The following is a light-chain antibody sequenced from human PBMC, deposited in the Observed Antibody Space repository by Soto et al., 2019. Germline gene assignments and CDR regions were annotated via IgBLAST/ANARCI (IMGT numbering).Light chain of an antibody. CDR1: QSVDTGF. CDR2: GAS. J-gene: IGKJ3*01. CDR3: QLFGNSLT. V-gene: IGKV3-20*01. Sequence: VLTQSPATLSLSPGERATLSCRARQSVDTGFLAWYQHKPGQAPRLLIYGASNRATGIPDRFSGSGSGTDFTLTISRLEREDFAVYYCQLFGNSLTFGPGTKVDIK.